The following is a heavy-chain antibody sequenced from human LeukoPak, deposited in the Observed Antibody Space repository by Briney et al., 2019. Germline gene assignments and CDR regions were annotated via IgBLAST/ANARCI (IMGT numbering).Heavy chain of an antibody. V-gene: IGHV1-2*02. CDR1: GYTFTGYY. CDR3: ARDSYGSGSYPNYYFDY. D-gene: IGHD3-10*01. CDR2: INPNSGGT. Sequence: ASVKVSCKASGYTFTGYYMHWVRQAPGQGLEWMGWINPNSGGTNYAQKFQGRVTMTRDTSISTAYMELSRLRSDDTAVYYCARDSYGSGSYPNYYFDYWGQGTLVPVSS. J-gene: IGHJ4*02.